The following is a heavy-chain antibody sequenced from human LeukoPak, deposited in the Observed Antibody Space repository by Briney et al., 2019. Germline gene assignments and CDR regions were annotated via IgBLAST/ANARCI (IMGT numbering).Heavy chain of an antibody. CDR3: ARDLMDYYDSSGYNIYLWFDP. V-gene: IGHV1-18*01. D-gene: IGHD3-22*01. CDR1: GYTFTSYG. Sequence: ASVKVSCKASGYTFTSYGISWVRQAPGQGLEWMGWISAYNGNTNYAQKLQGRVTMTTDTSTSTAYMELRSLRSDDTAVYYCARDLMDYYDSSGYNIYLWFDPWGQGTLVTVSS. CDR2: ISAYNGNT. J-gene: IGHJ5*02.